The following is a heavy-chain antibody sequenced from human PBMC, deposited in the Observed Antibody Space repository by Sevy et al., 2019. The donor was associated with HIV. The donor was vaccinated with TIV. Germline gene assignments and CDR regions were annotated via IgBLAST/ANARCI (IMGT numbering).Heavy chain of an antibody. D-gene: IGHD1-26*01. V-gene: IGHV3-43*01. CDR2: ISWDGGST. Sequence: GGSLRLSCAASGFTFDDHTMHWVRQAPGKGLEWVSLISWDGGSTFYADSVKGRFTISRDNNKNSLYLQMNSLRTEDTAFYYCAKDIGSGSYSAFDIWGQGTMVTVSS. CDR3: AKDIGSGSYSAFDI. CDR1: GFTFDDHT. J-gene: IGHJ3*02.